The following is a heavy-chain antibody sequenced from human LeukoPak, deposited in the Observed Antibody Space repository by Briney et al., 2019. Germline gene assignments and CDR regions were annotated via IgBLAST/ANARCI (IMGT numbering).Heavy chain of an antibody. Sequence: SETLSLTCTVSGGSISSYYWSWIRQPPGKGLEWIGYIYYSGSTNYNPSLKSRVTISVDTSKNQFSLKLSSVTAADTAVYYCARGPYRGYSTFDYWGQGTLVTVSS. V-gene: IGHV4-59*01. CDR3: ARGPYRGYSTFDY. J-gene: IGHJ4*02. CDR1: GGSISSYY. D-gene: IGHD5-18*01. CDR2: IYYSGST.